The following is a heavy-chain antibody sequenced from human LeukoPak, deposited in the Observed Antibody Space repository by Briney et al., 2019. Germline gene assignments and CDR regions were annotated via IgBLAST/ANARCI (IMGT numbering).Heavy chain of an antibody. V-gene: IGHV1-69*05. Sequence: SVKVSCKASGGTFSSYAINWVRQAPGQGLEWMGGVIPIFGTTNYAQKFQGRVTIITDESTSTVYMEMSSLRSEDTALYYCASPHSNPQSYGFDIWGRGTMVTVSS. CDR2: VIPIFGTT. CDR3: ASPHSNPQSYGFDI. J-gene: IGHJ3*02. D-gene: IGHD4-11*01. CDR1: GGTFSSYA.